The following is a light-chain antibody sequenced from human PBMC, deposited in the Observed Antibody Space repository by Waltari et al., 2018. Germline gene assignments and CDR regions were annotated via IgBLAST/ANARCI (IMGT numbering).Light chain of an antibody. CDR3: HQRSNWPIT. CDR1: QRVSSY. J-gene: IGKJ5*01. Sequence: EIVLTQSPATLSLSPGERSTLSCRASQRVSSYLVWYQQKPGQTPRLLIYGASNRSTGIPARVSGSGSGTDVTLTISSLESEDLAVYYCHQRSNWPITFGQGTRLEIK. V-gene: IGKV3-11*01. CDR2: GAS.